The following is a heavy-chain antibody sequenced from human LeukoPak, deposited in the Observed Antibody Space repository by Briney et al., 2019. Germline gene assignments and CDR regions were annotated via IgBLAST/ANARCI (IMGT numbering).Heavy chain of an antibody. Sequence: SETLSLTCDVSGGSIDSTSWWNWVRQPPGKGLEWIGEIHHDGRINYNPSLKSRVTLSVDKSKNQFSLRLNSVTAADTAMYYCARSHDHLWGNYPDYWGQGTLVTVSS. CDR1: GGSIDSTSW. CDR2: IHHDGRI. J-gene: IGHJ4*02. CDR3: ARSHDHLWGNYPDY. V-gene: IGHV4/OR15-8*01. D-gene: IGHD3-16*02.